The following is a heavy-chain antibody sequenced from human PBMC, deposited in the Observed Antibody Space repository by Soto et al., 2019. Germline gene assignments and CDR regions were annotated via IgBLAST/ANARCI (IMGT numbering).Heavy chain of an antibody. D-gene: IGHD2-8*01. V-gene: IGHV4-38-2*01. CDR2: IYHSGST. J-gene: IGHJ4*02. CDR3: ASSRVGYCTNGVCYYFDY. CDR1: GYSISSGYY. Sequence: KASETLSLTCAVSGYSISSGYYWGCIRQPPGKGLEWIGSIYHSGSTYYNPSLKSRVTISVDTSKNQFSLKLSSVTAADTAVYYCASSRVGYCTNGVCYYFDYWGQGTLVTVSS.